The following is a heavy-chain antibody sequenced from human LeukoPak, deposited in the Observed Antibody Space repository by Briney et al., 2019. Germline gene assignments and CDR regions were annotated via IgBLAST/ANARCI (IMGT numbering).Heavy chain of an antibody. CDR1: GGSISSSSYY. CDR2: IYYSGST. CDR3: ATITFVVEGYGMDV. J-gene: IGHJ6*02. Sequence: SETLSLTCTVSGGSISSSSYYWGWIRQPPGKGLEWIGRIYYSGSTYYNPSLKSRVTISVDTSKNQFSLKLSSVTAADTAVYYCATITFVVEGYGMDVWGQGTTVTVSS. V-gene: IGHV4-39*07. D-gene: IGHD2-21*01.